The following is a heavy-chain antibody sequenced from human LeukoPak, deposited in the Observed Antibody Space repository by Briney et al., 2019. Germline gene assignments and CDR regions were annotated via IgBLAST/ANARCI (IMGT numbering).Heavy chain of an antibody. CDR3: ARGGNDFWSGYVWFDP. J-gene: IGHJ5*02. D-gene: IGHD3-3*01. CDR1: GDSISSTSYY. CDR2: IHYSGTT. Sequence: PSETLSLTCTVSGDSISSTSYYWGWIRQPPGKGLEWIGSIHYSGTTYYNPSLKGRVTISVDTSENQFSLKLSSVTAADTAVYYCARGGNDFWSGYVWFDPWGQGTLVTVSS. V-gene: IGHV4-39*07.